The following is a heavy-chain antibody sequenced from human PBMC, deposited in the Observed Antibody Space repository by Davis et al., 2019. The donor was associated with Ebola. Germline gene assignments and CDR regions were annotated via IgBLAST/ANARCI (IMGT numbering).Heavy chain of an antibody. CDR2: IYYSGST. D-gene: IGHD2-2*01. V-gene: IGHV4-59*01. CDR1: GGSISSYY. CDR3: ARSFGIVVVPAAMGGMDV. J-gene: IGHJ6*02. Sequence: PSETLSLTCTVSGGSISSYYWSWIRQPPGKGLEWIGYIYYSGSTNYNPSLKSRVTISVDTSKNQFSLKLSSVTAADTAVYYCARSFGIVVVPAAMGGMDVWGQGTTVTVSS.